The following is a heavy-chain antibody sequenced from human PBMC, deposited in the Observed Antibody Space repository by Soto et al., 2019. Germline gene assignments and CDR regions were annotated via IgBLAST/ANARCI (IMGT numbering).Heavy chain of an antibody. CDR3: ARYQPMIVVHEAHNRFDP. J-gene: IGHJ5*02. CDR1: GGSISSGGYY. Sequence: PSETLSLTCTVSGGSISSGGYYWSWIRQHPGKGLEWIGYIYYSGSTYYNPSLKSRVTISVDTSKNQFSLKLSSVTAADTAVYYCARYQPMIVVHEAHNRFDPWGQGTLVTVSS. CDR2: IYYSGST. D-gene: IGHD3-22*01. V-gene: IGHV4-31*03.